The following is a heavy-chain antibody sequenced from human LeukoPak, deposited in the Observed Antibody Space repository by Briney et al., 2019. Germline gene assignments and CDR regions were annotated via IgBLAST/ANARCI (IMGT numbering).Heavy chain of an antibody. J-gene: IGHJ3*01. Sequence: PGGSLRLSCAASGFTFSSYAMTWVRQAPGKGLEWVSAFSATDGSAQYAESVEGRFTISRDNSKSTLFLQMNSLGAEDTAVYYCARAKIAAAGTGAFDVWGQGTLVTVSS. D-gene: IGHD6-13*01. V-gene: IGHV3-23*01. CDR2: FSATDGSA. CDR3: ARAKIAAAGTGAFDV. CDR1: GFTFSSYA.